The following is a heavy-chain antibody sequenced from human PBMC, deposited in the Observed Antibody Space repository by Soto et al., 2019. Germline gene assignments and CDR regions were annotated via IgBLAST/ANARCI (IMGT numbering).Heavy chain of an antibody. Sequence: QLQLQESGPGLVKPSETLSLTCTVSHDSISSSSYYWGWIRQPPGKGLEWIGNIFYSGSTNYNPSLKSRVTISVDTSRNQFSLKLSSVTAADTAVYYCARHRSGSGSYAGHGMDVWGQGTTVTVSS. D-gene: IGHD3-16*01. CDR1: HDSISSSSYY. CDR3: ARHRSGSGSYAGHGMDV. V-gene: IGHV4-39*01. J-gene: IGHJ6*02. CDR2: IFYSGST.